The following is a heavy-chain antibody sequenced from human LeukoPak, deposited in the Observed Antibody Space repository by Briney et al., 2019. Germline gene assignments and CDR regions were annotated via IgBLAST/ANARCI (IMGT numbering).Heavy chain of an antibody. V-gene: IGHV4-4*07. CDR3: ARSDCSSTSCYYYYYMDV. Sequence: SETLSLTCTVSGGSISSYYWSWIRQPAGKGLEWIGRIYTSGSTNYNPSLKSRVTMSVDTSKNQFSLKLSSVTAADTAVYYCARSDCSSTSCYYYYYMDVWGKGTTVTVSS. D-gene: IGHD2-2*01. CDR1: GGSISSYY. J-gene: IGHJ6*03. CDR2: IYTSGST.